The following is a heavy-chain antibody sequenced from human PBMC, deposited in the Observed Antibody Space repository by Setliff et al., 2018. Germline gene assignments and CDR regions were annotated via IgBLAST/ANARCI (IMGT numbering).Heavy chain of an antibody. CDR2: INQDGSET. J-gene: IGHJ4*02. Sequence: GGSLRLSCAASGFTFSSHWMTGVRQAPGKGLEWVANINQDGSETYYVDSLKGRFSVSRDNGKNSLYLQMNSLRAEDTAVYYCARASKGLYCGSDCFYTFDSWGPGTLVTVSS. CDR3: ARASKGLYCGSDCFYTFDS. CDR1: GFTFSSHW. V-gene: IGHV3-7*01. D-gene: IGHD2-21*02.